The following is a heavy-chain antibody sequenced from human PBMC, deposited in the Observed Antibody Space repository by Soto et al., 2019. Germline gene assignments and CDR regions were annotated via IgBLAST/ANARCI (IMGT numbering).Heavy chain of an antibody. CDR2: IWYDGSNK. D-gene: IGHD5-18*01. J-gene: IGHJ5*02. Sequence: PGGSLRLSCAASGFTFSSYGMHWVRQAPGKGLEWVAVIWYDGSNKYYADSVKGRFTISRDNSKNTLYLQMNSLRAEDTAVYYCAREVGDGYSYGFGWFDPWGQGILVNVFS. CDR1: GFTFSSYG. V-gene: IGHV3-33*01. CDR3: AREVGDGYSYGFGWFDP.